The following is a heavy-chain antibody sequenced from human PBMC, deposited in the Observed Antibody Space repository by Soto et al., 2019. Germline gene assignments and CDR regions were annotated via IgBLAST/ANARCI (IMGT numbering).Heavy chain of an antibody. CDR1: GYNFAVYW. CDR3: ARGGVSTRTFDY. D-gene: IGHD3-3*01. CDR2: IYPSDSDT. V-gene: IGHV5-51*01. Sequence: GQSLKISCKGSGYNFAVYWIAWVRQMPGKGLELMGIIYPSDSDTRYRPSFQGQVTISADKSISSAYLQWSSLRASDTAMYYCARGGVSTRTFDYWGQGTPVTVSS. J-gene: IGHJ4*02.